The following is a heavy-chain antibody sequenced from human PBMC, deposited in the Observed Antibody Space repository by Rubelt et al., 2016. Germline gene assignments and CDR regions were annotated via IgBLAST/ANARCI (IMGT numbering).Heavy chain of an antibody. Sequence: GAGLLKPSETLSLTCAVYGGSFSGYYWSWIRQPPGKGLEWIGEINHSGSTNYNPSLKSRVTISVDTSKNQFSLKLSSVTAADTAVYYCSWSRDGYNGDYFDYWGQGTLVTVSS. D-gene: IGHD5-24*01. CDR1: GGSFSGYY. V-gene: IGHV4-34*01. CDR3: SWSRDGYNGDYFDY. J-gene: IGHJ4*02. CDR2: INHSGST.